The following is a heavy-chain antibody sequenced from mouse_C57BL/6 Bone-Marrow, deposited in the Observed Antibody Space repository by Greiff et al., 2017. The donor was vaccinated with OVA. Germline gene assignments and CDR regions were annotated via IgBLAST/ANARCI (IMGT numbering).Heavy chain of an antibody. D-gene: IGHD1-1*01. V-gene: IGHV14-4*01. J-gene: IGHJ2*01. Sequence: EVKVVESGAELVRPGASVKLSCTASGFNIKDDYMHWVKQRPEQGLEWIGWIDPENGDTEYASKFQGKATITADTSSNTAYLHLSSLTSEDTAVYYCTTFEYYCSDDYWGQGTTLTVSS. CDR2: IDPENGDT. CDR3: TTFEYYCSDDY. CDR1: GFNIKDDY.